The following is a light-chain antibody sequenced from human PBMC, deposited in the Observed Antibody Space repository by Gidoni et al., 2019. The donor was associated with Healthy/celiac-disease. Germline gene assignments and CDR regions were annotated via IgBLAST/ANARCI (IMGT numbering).Light chain of an antibody. CDR3: QQYGSSPGCT. CDR2: GAS. Sequence: ESVLTKSPGTLCLSPGERATLSCRVSQSVSSSYLAWYQQKPCQAPRLLIYGASSRATGIPDRFSGSGSGKDFTLTSSRLEPEDFAVYYCQQYGSSPGCTFGPGTKVDIK. CDR1: QSVSSSY. J-gene: IGKJ3*01. V-gene: IGKV3-20*01.